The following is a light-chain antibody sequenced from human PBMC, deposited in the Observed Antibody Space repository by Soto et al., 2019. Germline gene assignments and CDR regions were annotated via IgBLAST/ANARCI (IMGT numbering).Light chain of an antibody. CDR3: GGWDDSLSGPV. V-gene: IGLV1-40*01. CDR2: GNS. CDR1: SSNIGAGYD. J-gene: IGLJ2*01. Sequence: QSVLAQPPSVSGAPGQKVTISCTGSSSNIGAGYDLHWYQQLPGTAPKLLLYGNSNRPSGVPDRFSGSKSGTSASLAITGLQAEDEADYYCGGWDDSLSGPVFGGGTKVTVL.